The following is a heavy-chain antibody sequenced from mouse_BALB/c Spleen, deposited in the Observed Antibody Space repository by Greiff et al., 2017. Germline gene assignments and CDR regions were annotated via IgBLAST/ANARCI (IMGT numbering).Heavy chain of an antibody. V-gene: IGHV1-4*02. CDR1: GYTFTSYT. Sequence: QVQLQQSAAELARPGASVKMSCKASGYTFTSYTMHWVKQRPGQGLEWIGYINPSSGYTEYNQKFKDKTTLTADKSSSTAYMQLSSLTSEDSAVYYCARGVITTAGFAYWGQGTLVTVSA. CDR3: ARGVITTAGFAY. CDR2: INPSSGYT. J-gene: IGHJ3*01. D-gene: IGHD1-2*01.